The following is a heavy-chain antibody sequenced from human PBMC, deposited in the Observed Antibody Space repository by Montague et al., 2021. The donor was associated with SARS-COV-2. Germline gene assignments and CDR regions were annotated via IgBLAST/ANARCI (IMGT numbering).Heavy chain of an antibody. V-gene: IGHV3-48*02. J-gene: IGHJ4*02. CDR2: ISTSSDII. CDR1: GFTFTSYS. D-gene: IGHD1-26*01. Sequence: CLRLSCAASGFTFTSYSMSWVRQAPGAGLEWVSFISTSSDIIIYRDSVKGRFTISRDNAKNSVYLQMNSLRDEDTALYYCARGRGSYIDYWGQGTLVSVSS. CDR3: ARGRGSYIDY.